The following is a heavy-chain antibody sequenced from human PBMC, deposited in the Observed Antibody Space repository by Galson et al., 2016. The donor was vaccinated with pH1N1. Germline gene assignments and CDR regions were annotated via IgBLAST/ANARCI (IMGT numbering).Heavy chain of an antibody. CDR3: VKERVAAGYDADFFDY. Sequence: SLRLSCAASGFTFGSYSMHWVRQAPGKGLEWVAIISYDGTYKEYVDSVKGRSTVSRDNSKNTLSLHLNSPTGDDTAVYYCVKERVAAGYDADFFDYWGQGTLVTVSS. J-gene: IGHJ4*02. CDR2: ISYDGTYK. D-gene: IGHD6-13*01. V-gene: IGHV3-30*04. CDR1: GFTFGSYS.